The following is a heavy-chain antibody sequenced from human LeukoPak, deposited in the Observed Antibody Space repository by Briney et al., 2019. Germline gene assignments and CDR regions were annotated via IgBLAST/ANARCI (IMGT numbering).Heavy chain of an antibody. Sequence: SETLSLTCTVSGGSISSYYWSWIRQPPGKGLEWIGYIYYSGSTNYNPSLKSRVTISVDTSKNQFSLKLSSVTAADTAVYYCARDSLGGRYFDYWGQGTLVTVSS. V-gene: IGHV4-59*01. J-gene: IGHJ4*02. CDR1: GGSISSYY. CDR3: ARDSLGGRYFDY. CDR2: IYYSGST. D-gene: IGHD1-26*01.